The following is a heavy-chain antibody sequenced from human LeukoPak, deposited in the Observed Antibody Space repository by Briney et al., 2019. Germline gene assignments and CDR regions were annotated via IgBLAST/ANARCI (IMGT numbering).Heavy chain of an antibody. CDR1: GYTFTGYY. CDR2: INPNSGGT. J-gene: IGHJ4*02. V-gene: IGHV1-2*02. CDR3: ATDSGIAVAHGGDY. Sequence: ASVKVSCKASGYTFTGYYMHWVRQAPGQGVEWMGWINPNSGGTNYAQKFQGRVTMTRDTSISTAYMELSRLRSDDTAVYYCATDSGIAVAHGGDYWGQGTLVTVSS. D-gene: IGHD6-19*01.